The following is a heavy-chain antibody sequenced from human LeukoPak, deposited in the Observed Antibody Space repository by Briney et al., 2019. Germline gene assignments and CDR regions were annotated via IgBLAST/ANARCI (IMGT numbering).Heavy chain of an antibody. Sequence: GGSLRLSCAASGFTFSDYYMSWIRQAPGKGLEWVSYISSSGSTIYYADSVKGRFTISRDNAKNTLYLQMNSLRAEDTAVYYCAKEGAYSGSYISWNWFDPWGQGTLVTVSS. CDR1: GFTFSDYY. CDR3: AKEGAYSGSYISWNWFDP. D-gene: IGHD1-26*01. V-gene: IGHV3-11*01. CDR2: ISSSGSTI. J-gene: IGHJ5*02.